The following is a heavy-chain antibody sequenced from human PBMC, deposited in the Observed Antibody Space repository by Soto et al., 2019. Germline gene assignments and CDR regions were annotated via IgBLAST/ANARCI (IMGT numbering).Heavy chain of an antibody. D-gene: IGHD3-3*01. CDR1: GFIFSTFG. CDR2: IFYSGSGS. Sequence: PGGSLRLSCSASGFIFSTFGMFWVRQAPGQGLEYVSAIFYSGSGSYYADPVRGRFTVSRDNSKNMFYLQMSSLRVEDTALYFCVRCPILGSSLFGPLVYWGQGTQVTVSA. J-gene: IGHJ4*02. CDR3: VRCPILGSSLFGPLVY. V-gene: IGHV3-64D*06.